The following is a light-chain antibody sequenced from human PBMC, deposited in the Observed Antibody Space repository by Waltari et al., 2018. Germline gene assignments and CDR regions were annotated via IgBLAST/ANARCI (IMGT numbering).Light chain of an antibody. J-gene: IGKJ1*01. Sequence: DVQLTQSPSTLSASVGDRVTITCRASQTFRDWLARYTQRPGKTPRLLIYGASTLQTGVPARFSGSGSGTEFTLTINSLQPDDFATYYCQQYNGYFTWTFGQGTKVEIK. CDR2: GAS. CDR3: QQYNGYFTWT. V-gene: IGKV1-5*01. CDR1: QTFRDW.